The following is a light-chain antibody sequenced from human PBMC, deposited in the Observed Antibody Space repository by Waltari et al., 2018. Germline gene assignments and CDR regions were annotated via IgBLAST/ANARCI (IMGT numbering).Light chain of an antibody. J-gene: IGKJ2*01. CDR3: QQRDNWPPMYT. CDR1: QSVSTN. Sequence: EIVLTQSPGTLSLPPGERATLSCRASQSVSTNLAWYQQRPGQAPRLLIYDAANRAAGIPARFSGSGSGTDFTLIISNLQAEDFAVYYCQQRDNWPPMYTFGQGTKVEIK. V-gene: IGKV3-11*01. CDR2: DAA.